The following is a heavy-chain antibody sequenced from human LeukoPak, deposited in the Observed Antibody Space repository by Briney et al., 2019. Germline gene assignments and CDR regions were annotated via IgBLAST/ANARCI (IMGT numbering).Heavy chain of an antibody. J-gene: IGHJ6*02. V-gene: IGHV4-34*01. CDR1: GGSFSGYY. Sequence: SETLSLTCAVYGGSFSGYYWSWIRQPPGRGLEWIGKTNHSGSTNYNPSLKSRVTISVDTSKNQFSLKLSSVTAADTAVYYCARQPPYDMDVWGQGTTVTVSS. CDR2: TNHSGST. CDR3: ARQPPYDMDV.